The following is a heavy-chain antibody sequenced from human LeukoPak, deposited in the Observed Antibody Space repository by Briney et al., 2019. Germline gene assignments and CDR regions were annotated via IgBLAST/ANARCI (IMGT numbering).Heavy chain of an antibody. CDR1: GFTFSSYS. CDR3: ARDALLNDFWSGYYTGYYYYGMDV. CDR2: ISSSSSYI. V-gene: IGHV3-21*01. Sequence: GGSLRLSCAASGFTFSSYSMNWVRQAPGKGLEWVSSISSSSSYIYYADSVKGRFTISRHNAKNSLYLQMNSLRAEDTAVYYCARDALLNDFWSGYYTGYYYYGMDVWGQGTTVTVSS. J-gene: IGHJ6*02. D-gene: IGHD3-3*01.